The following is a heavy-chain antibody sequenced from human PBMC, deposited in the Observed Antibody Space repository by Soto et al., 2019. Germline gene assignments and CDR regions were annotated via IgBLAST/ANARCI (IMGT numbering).Heavy chain of an antibody. CDR1: GFTFSSYG. CDR2: ISYDGSDK. J-gene: IGHJ4*02. D-gene: IGHD1-26*01. V-gene: IGHV3-30*18. Sequence: QVQLVESGGGVVQPGRSLRLSCAASGFTFSSYGMHWVRQAPGKGLEWVAVISYDGSDKYYADSVKGRFTISRDNSKNTLYLQMNSLRAEDTAVYYCAKDRGRSGSYSDDWGQGTLVTVSS. CDR3: AKDRGRSGSYSDD.